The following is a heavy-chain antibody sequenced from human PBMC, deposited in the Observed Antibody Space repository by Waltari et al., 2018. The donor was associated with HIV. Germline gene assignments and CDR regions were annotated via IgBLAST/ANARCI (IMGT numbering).Heavy chain of an antibody. CDR3: ARENSDFDH. CDR2: GKTTDGDT. V-gene: IGHV1-46*01. CDR1: GYTLTNYY. J-gene: IGHJ4*02. Sequence: QVQLVQSGAEVKKPGASVRVSCKASGYTLTNYYVHWMRQAPGQGLEWMGIGKTTDGDTIYAQNCQGRITVTRDTSTSTVYLELRNLMSEDTAVYYCARENSDFDHWGQGTLVTVS.